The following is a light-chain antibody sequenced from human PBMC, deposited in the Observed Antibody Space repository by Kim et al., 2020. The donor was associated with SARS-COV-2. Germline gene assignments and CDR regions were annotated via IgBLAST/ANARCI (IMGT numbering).Light chain of an antibody. V-gene: IGKV3-20*01. J-gene: IGKJ2*01. CDR3: QQYSSSPRT. Sequence: LSPGERATLSGRASQSVSNNYLSWYQQKPGQAPRLLIYGASSRTTGIPDRFSGSGSGTDFTLTISRLEPEDYAVYYCQQYSSSPRTFGQGTKLEI. CDR1: QSVSNNY. CDR2: GAS.